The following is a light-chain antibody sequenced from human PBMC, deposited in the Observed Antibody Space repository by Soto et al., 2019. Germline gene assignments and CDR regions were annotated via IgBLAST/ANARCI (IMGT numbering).Light chain of an antibody. CDR3: QQYSNWPLIT. CDR1: QSVTTN. J-gene: IGKJ5*01. V-gene: IGKV3-15*01. CDR2: GAS. Sequence: EIVMTQSPGSLSVSPVERATLSCRASQSVTTNLAWYQQKPGQAPRLLIYGASIRATGIPARFSGSGSGTEFTLTISSLQSEDFAVYHCQQYSNWPLITFGQGTRLEIK.